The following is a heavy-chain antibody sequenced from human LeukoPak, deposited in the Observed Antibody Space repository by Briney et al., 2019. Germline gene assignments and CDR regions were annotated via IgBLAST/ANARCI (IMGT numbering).Heavy chain of an antibody. J-gene: IGHJ4*02. CDR1: GFPFYSYW. CDR3: ARSVPYGTTWYGRSDC. CDR2: IRHDGSTK. Sequence: GGSLRLSCTASGFPFYSYWMTWVRQTPGKGLEWVANIRHDGSTKYYVDSEKGRFTISRDNAMNSLYLQMDSLRVEDTAIYYCARSVPYGTTWYGRSDCWGQGTQVTVSS. V-gene: IGHV3-7*03. D-gene: IGHD6-13*01.